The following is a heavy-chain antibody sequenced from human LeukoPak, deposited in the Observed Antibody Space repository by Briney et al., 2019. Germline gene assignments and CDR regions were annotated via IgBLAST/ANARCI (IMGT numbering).Heavy chain of an antibody. CDR2: IYWADEK. Sequence: TLSLTCTVSGGSLSSYSWSWIRQPPREGLEWLALIYWADEKLYSPSLKSKLPNTKDTSKNHVVLTIANTDPVGTGTDYCAHWDSSGWEGGANWFDPWGQGTRVTVSS. J-gene: IGHJ5*02. D-gene: IGHD6-19*01. CDR3: AHWDSSGWEGGANWFDP. CDR1: GGSLSSYSW. V-gene: IGHV2-5*08.